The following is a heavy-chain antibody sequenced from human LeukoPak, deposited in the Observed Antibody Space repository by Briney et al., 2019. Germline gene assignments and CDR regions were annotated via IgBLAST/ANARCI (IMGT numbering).Heavy chain of an antibody. CDR2: ISSSGVST. Sequence: GGSLRLSCAASGFTFSNYAMSWVRQAPGKGLEWVSGISSSGVSTYYADSVKGRFTISRDNSKNTLYLQMNSLRAEDTAVYYCAKDYYVPPSYWGQGTLVTVFS. CDR3: AKDYYVPPSY. CDR1: GFTFSNYA. V-gene: IGHV3-23*01. D-gene: IGHD3-10*02. J-gene: IGHJ4*02.